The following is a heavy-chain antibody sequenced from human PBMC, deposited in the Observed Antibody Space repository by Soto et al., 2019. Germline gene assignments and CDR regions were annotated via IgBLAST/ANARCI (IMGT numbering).Heavy chain of an antibody. V-gene: IGHV3-33*01. CDR1: GFTFSTFG. CDR3: ARDLGIAVVSGGINYYYAMDV. J-gene: IGHJ6*02. CDR2: IWSDGSDK. D-gene: IGHD2-2*01. Sequence: PGGSLRLSCAASGFTFSTFGMHWVRQAPGKGLEWVALIWSDGSDKYYADSVKGRFTISRDNSKNTLYLQMNSLRAEDTAVYFCARDLGIAVVSGGINYYYAMDVWGQGTTVTVSS.